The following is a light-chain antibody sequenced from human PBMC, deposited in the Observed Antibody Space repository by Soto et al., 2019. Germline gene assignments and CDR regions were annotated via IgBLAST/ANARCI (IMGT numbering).Light chain of an antibody. V-gene: IGLV2-23*02. CDR3: CSYPGSSIPVV. J-gene: IGLJ2*01. CDR1: SSDVGSYNL. CDR2: EVT. Sequence: HSALAQPASVSGSPGQSITISCTGTSSDVGSYNLVSWYQQHPGKAPKLIIYEVTERPSGVSNRLSGSKSGNTASLTISGLQAEDEADYYCCSYPGSSIPVVFGGGTKVTVL.